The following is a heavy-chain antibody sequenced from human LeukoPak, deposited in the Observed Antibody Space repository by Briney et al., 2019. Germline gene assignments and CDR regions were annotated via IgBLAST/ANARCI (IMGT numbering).Heavy chain of an antibody. CDR1: GYTFTGYY. Sequence: ASVKVSCKASGYTFTGYYMHWVRQAPGQGLEWMGWINPNSGGTNYAQKFQGRVTMTRDTSISTAYMELSRLRSDDTAVYYCARGPRAPHCSSTSCPLPMSYWGQGTLVTVSS. D-gene: IGHD2-2*01. V-gene: IGHV1-2*02. CDR3: ARGPRAPHCSSTSCPLPMSY. J-gene: IGHJ4*02. CDR2: INPNSGGT.